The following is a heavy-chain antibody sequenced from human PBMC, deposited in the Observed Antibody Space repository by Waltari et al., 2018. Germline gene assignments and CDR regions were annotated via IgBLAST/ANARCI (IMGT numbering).Heavy chain of an antibody. CDR2: ISSSSSYI. J-gene: IGHJ3*02. CDR3: ARGSKEERAFDI. V-gene: IGHV3-21*01. Sequence: EVQLVESGGGLVKPGGSLRLSCAASGFTFSSYSMNWVRQAPGKGLGWVSSISSSSSYIYYADSVKGRFTISRDNAKNSLYLQMNSLRAEDTAVYYCARGSKEERAFDIWGQGTMVTVSS. D-gene: IGHD1-26*01. CDR1: GFTFSSYS.